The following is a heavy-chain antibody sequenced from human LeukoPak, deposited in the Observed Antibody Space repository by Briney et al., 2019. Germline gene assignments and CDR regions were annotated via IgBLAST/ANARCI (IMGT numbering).Heavy chain of an antibody. J-gene: IGHJ5*02. Sequence: GGSLRLSCAASGFTFSSYWMHWVRQAPGKGLVWVSRINSDGSSTSYADSVKGRFTISRDNAKNSLYLQMNSLRAADTAVYYCARPRVGATGWFDPWGQGTLVTVSS. CDR3: ARPRVGATGWFDP. CDR1: GFTFSSYW. CDR2: INSDGSST. V-gene: IGHV3-74*01. D-gene: IGHD1-26*01.